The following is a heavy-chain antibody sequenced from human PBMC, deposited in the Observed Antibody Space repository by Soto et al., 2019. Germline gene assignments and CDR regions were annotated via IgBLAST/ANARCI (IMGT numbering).Heavy chain of an antibody. CDR3: VRQGFGRLHGLVDV. V-gene: IGHV4-59*08. D-gene: IGHD3-10*01. J-gene: IGHJ6*02. CDR2: IDSNGGP. Sequence: QVQLQESGPGLVKPSETLSLTCTVSDDSSSNYKWSWIRQPPGRRLEWVGYIDSNGGPSYNPSLQSRVTISIDTSTKQFFLKLSSVTAADTAVYYCVRQGFGRLHGLVDVWGPGTTVTVSS. CDR1: DDSSSNYK.